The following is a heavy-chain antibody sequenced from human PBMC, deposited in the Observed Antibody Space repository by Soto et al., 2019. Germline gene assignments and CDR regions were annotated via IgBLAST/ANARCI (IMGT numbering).Heavy chain of an antibody. CDR3: ATTGPY. Sequence: PGGSLRLSCAASGFTFSDHYMDWVRQAPGKGLEWVAVIWFDGSNKFYADSVKGRFTISRDNSKNTVSLQMNSLRDEDSAAYYCATTGPYWGQGTLVTVSS. CDR1: GFTFSDHY. CDR2: IWFDGSNK. V-gene: IGHV3-33*08. J-gene: IGHJ4*02.